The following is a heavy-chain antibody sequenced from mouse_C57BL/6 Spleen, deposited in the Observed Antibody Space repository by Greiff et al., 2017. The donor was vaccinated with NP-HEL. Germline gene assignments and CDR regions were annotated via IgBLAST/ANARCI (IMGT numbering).Heavy chain of an antibody. CDR1: GYSFTGYY. CDR3: ARQRGFAY. Sequence: EVQLQQSGPELVKPGASVKISCKASGYSFTGYYMNWVKQSPEKSLEWIGEINPSTGGTTYNQKFKAKATLTVDKSSSTAYMQLKSLTSEDSAVYYCARQRGFAYWGQGTLVTVSA. CDR2: INPSTGGT. J-gene: IGHJ3*01. V-gene: IGHV1-42*01.